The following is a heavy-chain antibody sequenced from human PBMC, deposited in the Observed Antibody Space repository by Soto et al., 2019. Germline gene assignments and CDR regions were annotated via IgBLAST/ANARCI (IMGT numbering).Heavy chain of an antibody. CDR3: ARGNVLYYFDY. CDR2: IYYSGST. J-gene: IGHJ4*02. CDR1: GGSISSYY. Sequence: SETLCLTWTVSGGSISSYYGSWIRQPPGKGLEWIGYIYYSGSTNYNPSLKSRVTISVDTSKNQFSLKLSSVTAADTAVYYCARGNVLYYFDYWGQGTLVTGSS. V-gene: IGHV4-59*01.